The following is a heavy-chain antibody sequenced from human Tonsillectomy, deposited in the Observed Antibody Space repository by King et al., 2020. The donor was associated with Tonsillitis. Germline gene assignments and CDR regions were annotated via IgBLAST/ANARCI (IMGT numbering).Heavy chain of an antibody. CDR3: AKLSAVLTAFDY. CDR1: GFTFSNYG. CDR2: ISYDGSNK. Sequence: VQLVESGGGVVQPGRSLRLSCAASGFTFSNYGMHWVRQAPGKGLEWVAVISYDGSNKNFADSVKGRFTISRDNSKNTLYLQMNSLRPEDTAVYYCAKLSAVLTAFDYWGQGTLVTVSS. J-gene: IGHJ4*02. D-gene: IGHD4/OR15-4a*01. V-gene: IGHV3-30*18.